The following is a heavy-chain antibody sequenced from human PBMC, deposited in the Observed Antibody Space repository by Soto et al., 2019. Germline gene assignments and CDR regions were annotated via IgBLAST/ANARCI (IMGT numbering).Heavy chain of an antibody. J-gene: IGHJ4*02. CDR1: EIIFTGYG. D-gene: IGHD3-3*01. CDR3: ARDGVGTTAFFGYFDY. V-gene: IGHV3-30*02. Sequence: QVQLVESGGGVVQPGRSLRLSCAASEIIFTGYGMHWVRQAPGKGLEWVAFIRFDGSEVYYADFVEGRFTISRDTSKNMLYLQMNSLRAEDTAVYYCARDGVGTTAFFGYFDYWGQGALVTVSS. CDR2: IRFDGSEV.